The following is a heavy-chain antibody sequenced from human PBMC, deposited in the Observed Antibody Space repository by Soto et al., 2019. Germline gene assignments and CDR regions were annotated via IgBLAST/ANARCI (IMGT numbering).Heavy chain of an antibody. CDR3: ARDTAVYDSSGYYTHPFDY. J-gene: IGHJ4*02. Sequence: QVQLVQSGAEVKKPGASVKVSCTASGYTFTSYYMHWVRQAPGQGLELMGIINPSGGSTSYAQKFHGRVTMTRDTSTSTVYMELSSLRSEDTAVYYCARDTAVYDSSGYYTHPFDYWGQGTLVTVSS. V-gene: IGHV1-46*01. CDR1: GYTFTSYY. D-gene: IGHD3-22*01. CDR2: INPSGGST.